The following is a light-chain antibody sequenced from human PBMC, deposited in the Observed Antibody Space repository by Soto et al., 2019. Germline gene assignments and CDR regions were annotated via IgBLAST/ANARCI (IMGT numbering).Light chain of an antibody. Sequence: QSALTQPPSASGSPGQSVTISCTGTSRDVGGYNYVSWYQQHPGKAPKLMIYEVTNRPSGVTDRFSGSKSGKTASLTVSGLQAEDEADYYCSSYAGSTPYVFGAGTKVTVL. CDR3: SSYAGSTPYV. CDR1: SRDVGGYNY. V-gene: IGLV2-8*01. CDR2: EVT. J-gene: IGLJ1*01.